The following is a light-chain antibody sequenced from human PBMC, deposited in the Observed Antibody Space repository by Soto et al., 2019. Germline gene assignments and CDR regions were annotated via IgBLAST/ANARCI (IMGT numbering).Light chain of an antibody. CDR2: AAS. Sequence: DVQLTQYPSPLSASVGDRVSISCRASRAITNHLNWYQQKPGKAPILLVYAASTLETGVPSRFSGSGSGTHFTLTIDNLQPEDVATYFCQQNYITPLTFGGGTKVDVK. CDR1: RAITNH. V-gene: IGKV1-39*01. J-gene: IGKJ4*01. CDR3: QQNYITPLT.